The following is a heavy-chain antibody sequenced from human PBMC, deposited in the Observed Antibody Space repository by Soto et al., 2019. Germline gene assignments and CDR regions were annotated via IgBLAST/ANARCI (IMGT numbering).Heavy chain of an antibody. D-gene: IGHD6-13*01. Sequence: EVQLLESGGGLVQHGGSLRLSCAASGFTFSSYAMSWVRQAPGKGLEWVAAISGSGGSTYYADSVKGRFTISRDNSKNTLYLQMNSLRAEDTAVYDCAKAYSSSWYFGGYFDLWGRGTLVTVSS. CDR1: GFTFSSYA. J-gene: IGHJ2*01. CDR2: ISGSGGST. CDR3: AKAYSSSWYFGGYFDL. V-gene: IGHV3-23*01.